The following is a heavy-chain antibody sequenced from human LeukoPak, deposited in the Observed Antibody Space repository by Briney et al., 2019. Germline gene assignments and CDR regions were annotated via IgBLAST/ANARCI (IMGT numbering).Heavy chain of an antibody. D-gene: IGHD2-21*01. Sequence: PSETLSLTCTVSGGSISSYYWSWIRQPPGKGLEWIGYIYYSGSTYYNPSLKSRVTISVDTSKNQFSLKLSSVTAADTAVYYCASPYCGGDCYNYYYMDVWGKGTTVTVSS. CDR2: IYYSGST. J-gene: IGHJ6*03. CDR3: ASPYCGGDCYNYYYMDV. CDR1: GGSISSYY. V-gene: IGHV4-59*04.